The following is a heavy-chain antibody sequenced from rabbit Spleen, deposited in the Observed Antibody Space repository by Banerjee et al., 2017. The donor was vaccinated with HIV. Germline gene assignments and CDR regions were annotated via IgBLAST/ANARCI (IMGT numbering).Heavy chain of an antibody. V-gene: IGHV1S45*01. Sequence: EQLEESGGGLVKPEGSLTLTCKASGVSLNDKDVMCWVRQAPGKGLEWIACINIVTAKSVYATWAKGRFMMSRTSSTTVTLQMTSLTAADTARYFCAGGSATMTMVITGYYLNLWGQGTLVTVS. D-gene: IGHD2-1*01. J-gene: IGHJ4*01. CDR2: INIVTAKS. CDR1: GVSLNDKDV. CDR3: AGGSATMTMVITGYYLNL.